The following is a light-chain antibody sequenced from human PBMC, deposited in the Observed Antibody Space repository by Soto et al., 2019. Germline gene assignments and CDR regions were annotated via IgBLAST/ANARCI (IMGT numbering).Light chain of an antibody. J-gene: IGKJ4*01. V-gene: IGKV3-20*01. CDR3: QQYDTSPPLT. CDR2: GAS. CDR1: QSVSSSY. Sequence: EIVLTQSPGTLSFSAGERATLSFRASQSVSSSYLAWYQQKPGQAPRLLIYGASSRATGTPDRFSGSGSGTDFTLTISRLEPEDFAVYYCQQYDTSPPLTFGGGTKVDIK.